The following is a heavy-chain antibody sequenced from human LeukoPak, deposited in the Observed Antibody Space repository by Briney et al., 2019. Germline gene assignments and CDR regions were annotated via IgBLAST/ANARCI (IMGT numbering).Heavy chain of an antibody. J-gene: IGHJ4*02. CDR2: INPNSGGT. D-gene: IGHD3-22*01. CDR3: VNPVGSNYDSSGSVNDY. CDR1: GYTFTGYY. Sequence: ASVKVSCKASGYTFTGYYMHWVRQAPGQGLEWMGWINPNSGGTNYAQKFQGRVTMTRDTSISTAYMELSRLRSDDTAVYYCVNPVGSNYDSSGSVNDYWGQGTLVTVSS. V-gene: IGHV1-2*02.